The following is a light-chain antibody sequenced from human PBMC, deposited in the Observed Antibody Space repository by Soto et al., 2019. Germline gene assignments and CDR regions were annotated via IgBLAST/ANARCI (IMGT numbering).Light chain of an antibody. CDR3: QVWDSSSDHVV. Sequence: SYELTQPPSVSVAPGKTARITCGGNNIGSKSVHWYQQKPGQAPVLVIYYDNDRPSGIPERFSGSNSGNTATLTISRVEAGDEADYYCQVWDSSSDHVVFGGGTKVPVL. V-gene: IGLV3-21*04. J-gene: IGLJ2*01. CDR2: YDN. CDR1: NIGSKS.